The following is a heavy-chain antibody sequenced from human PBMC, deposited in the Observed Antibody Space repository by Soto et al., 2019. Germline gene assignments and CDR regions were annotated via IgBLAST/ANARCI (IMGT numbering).Heavy chain of an antibody. D-gene: IGHD2-2*01. V-gene: IGHV1-69*01. CDR1: GGTFSSYA. J-gene: IGHJ6*02. CDR2: IIPIPGTA. CDR3: ARSQGSSTSLEIYYYYYYGMDV. Sequence: QVQLVQSGAEVKKPGSSVKVSCKASGGTFSSYAISWVRQAPGQGLEWMGGIIPIPGTANYAQKLQGRATITADESTSTAYMELSSLRSEDTAVYYCARSQGSSTSLEIYYYYYYGMDVWGQGTTVTVSS.